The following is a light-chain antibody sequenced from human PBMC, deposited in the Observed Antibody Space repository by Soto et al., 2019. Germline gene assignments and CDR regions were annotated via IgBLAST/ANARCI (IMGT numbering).Light chain of an antibody. Sequence: EIVMTQSPATLSVSPGERATLSCRASQSVGSNLAWYQQKPGQAPRLLIYGASTRATGIPVRFSGSGSGTEFTLTISSLQSEDFAVYYCQQYIDWPRYTFGQGTKLEIK. J-gene: IGKJ2*01. V-gene: IGKV3-15*01. CDR3: QQYIDWPRYT. CDR1: QSVGSN. CDR2: GAS.